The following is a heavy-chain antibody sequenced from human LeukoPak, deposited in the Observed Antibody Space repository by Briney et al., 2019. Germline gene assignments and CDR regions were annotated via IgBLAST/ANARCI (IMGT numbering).Heavy chain of an antibody. D-gene: IGHD3-3*01. CDR1: GFTFDDYA. Sequence: GGSLRLSCAASGFTFDDYAMHWVRQAPGKGLEWVSGISWNSGSIGYADSVKGRFTISRDNAKNSLYLQMNSLRAEDTALYYCASRKEWLFGPFDYWGQGTLVTVSS. J-gene: IGHJ4*02. V-gene: IGHV3-9*01. CDR3: ASRKEWLFGPFDY. CDR2: ISWNSGSI.